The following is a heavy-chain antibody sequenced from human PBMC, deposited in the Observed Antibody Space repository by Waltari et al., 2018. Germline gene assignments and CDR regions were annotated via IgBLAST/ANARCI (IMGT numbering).Heavy chain of an antibody. CDR2: IYYSGST. J-gene: IGHJ6*02. Sequence: QVQLQESGPGLVTPSEPLSLTCTVSGGSISSYYWSWIRQTPGKGLEWIGYIYYSGSTNYNPSLKSRVTISVDTSKNQFSLKLSSVTAADTAVYYCARDVIGSYYYYGMDVWGQGTTVTVSS. D-gene: IGHD2-15*01. V-gene: IGHV4-59*01. CDR1: GGSISSYY. CDR3: ARDVIGSYYYYGMDV.